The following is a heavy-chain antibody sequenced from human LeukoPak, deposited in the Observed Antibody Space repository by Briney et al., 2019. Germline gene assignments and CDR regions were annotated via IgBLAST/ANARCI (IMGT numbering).Heavy chain of an antibody. Sequence: SETLSLTCTVSGYSISSGYYWGWIRQPPGKGLEWIGSIYHSGSTYYNPSLKSRVTISVDTSKNQFSLKLSSVTAADTAVYYCARVGAEFGAFDIWGQGTMVTVSS. D-gene: IGHD3-16*01. V-gene: IGHV4-38-2*02. CDR3: ARVGAEFGAFDI. CDR2: IYHSGST. J-gene: IGHJ3*02. CDR1: GYSISSGYY.